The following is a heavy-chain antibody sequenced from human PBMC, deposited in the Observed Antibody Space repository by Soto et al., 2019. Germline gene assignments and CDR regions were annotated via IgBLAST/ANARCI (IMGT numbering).Heavy chain of an antibody. CDR2: IYHSGST. J-gene: IGHJ4*02. Sequence: SETLSLTCAVSGGSISSGGYSWSWIRQPPGKGLEWIGYIYHSGSTYYNPSLKSRVTISVDRSKNQFSLKLSSVTAADTAVYYCARYYYGSGSARYYFDYWGQGTLV. D-gene: IGHD3-10*01. CDR3: ARYYYGSGSARYYFDY. CDR1: GGSISSGGYS. V-gene: IGHV4-30-2*01.